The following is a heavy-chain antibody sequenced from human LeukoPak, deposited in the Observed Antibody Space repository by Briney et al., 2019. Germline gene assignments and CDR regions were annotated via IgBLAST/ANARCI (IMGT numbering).Heavy chain of an antibody. V-gene: IGHV3-7*04. CDR1: GFTFSSYW. Sequence: GGSLRLSCAASGFTFSSYWMSWVRQAPGKGQEWVANIKEDGGAKYHVDSVKGRLTISRDNAKNSLYLQMNSLRAEDTAVYYCARELPGSIDYWGQGTLVTVSS. CDR2: IKEDGGAK. D-gene: IGHD1-26*01. CDR3: ARELPGSIDY. J-gene: IGHJ4*02.